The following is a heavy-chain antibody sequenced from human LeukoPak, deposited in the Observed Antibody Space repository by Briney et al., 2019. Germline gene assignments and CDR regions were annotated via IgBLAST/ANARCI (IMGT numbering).Heavy chain of an antibody. V-gene: IGHV3-23*01. D-gene: IGHD1-26*01. CDR3: AKILSIVGATEPFDY. CDR1: GFTFSSYA. J-gene: IGHJ4*02. Sequence: PGGSLRLTCAASGFTFSSYAMSWVRQAPGKGLEWVSAISGSGGSTYYADSVKGRFTISRDNSKNTLYLQMNSLRAEDTAVYYCAKILSIVGATEPFDYWGQGTLVTVSS. CDR2: ISGSGGST.